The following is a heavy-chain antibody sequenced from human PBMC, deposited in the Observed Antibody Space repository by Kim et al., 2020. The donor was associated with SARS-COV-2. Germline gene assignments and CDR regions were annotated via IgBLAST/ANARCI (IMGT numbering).Heavy chain of an antibody. CDR2: INSDGSST. Sequence: GGSLRLSCAASGFTFSSYWMHWVRQAPGKGLVWVSRINSDGSSTSYADSVKGRFTISRDNAKNTLYLQMNSLRAEDTAVYYCARANYDSSGYYLAEYFQHWGQGTLVTVSS. J-gene: IGHJ1*01. CDR1: GFTFSSYW. CDR3: ARANYDSSGYYLAEYFQH. D-gene: IGHD3-22*01. V-gene: IGHV3-74*01.